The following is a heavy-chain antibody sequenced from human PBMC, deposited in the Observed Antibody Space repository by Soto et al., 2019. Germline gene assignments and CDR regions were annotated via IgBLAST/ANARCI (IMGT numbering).Heavy chain of an antibody. CDR3: TSLYDYLYYFDS. CDR2: IFYSGNT. Sequence: NPSETLSLACTFSRGSIRSDTSSWGWIRQPPGKGLEWIGSIFYSGNTYYNPSLKSRVTISIDTSKNQCSLKLSSVTAADTAVYYCTSLYDYLYYFDSWGQGTLVTVSS. V-gene: IGHV4-39*01. D-gene: IGHD5-12*01. J-gene: IGHJ4*02. CDR1: RGSIRSDTSS.